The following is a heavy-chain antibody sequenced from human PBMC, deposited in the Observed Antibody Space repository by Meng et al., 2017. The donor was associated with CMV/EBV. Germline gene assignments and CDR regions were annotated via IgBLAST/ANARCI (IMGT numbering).Heavy chain of an antibody. CDR1: GGSISSSNW. D-gene: IGHD3-3*01. CDR2: IYHSGST. V-gene: IGHV4-4*02. CDR3: ARGIFGVVRAVDY. Sequence: GSLRLSCAVSGGSISSSNWWSWVRQPPGKGLEWIGEIYHSGSTNYNPSLKSRVTISVDKSKNQFSLKLSSVTAADTAVYYCARGIFGVVRAVDYWGQGTLVTVSS. J-gene: IGHJ4*02.